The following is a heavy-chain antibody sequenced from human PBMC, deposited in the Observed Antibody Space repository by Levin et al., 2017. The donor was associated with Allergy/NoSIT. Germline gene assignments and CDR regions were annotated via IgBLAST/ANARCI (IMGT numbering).Heavy chain of an antibody. J-gene: IGHJ6*02. V-gene: IGHV1-8*01. CDR1: GYTFTSYD. D-gene: IGHD6-6*01. Sequence: GESLKISCKASGYTFTSYDINWVRQATGQGLEWMGWMNPNSGNTGYAQKFQGRVTMTRNTSISTAYMELSSLRSEDTAVYYCARVDSSSSWYYYYYGMDVWGQGTTVTVSS. CDR3: ARVDSSSSWYYYYYGMDV. CDR2: MNPNSGNT.